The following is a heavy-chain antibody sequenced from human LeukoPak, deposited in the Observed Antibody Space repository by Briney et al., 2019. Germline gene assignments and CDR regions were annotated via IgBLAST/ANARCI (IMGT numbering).Heavy chain of an antibody. V-gene: IGHV4-61*02. CDR1: GGSISSGSYY. CDR3: ARGNDFWSGPDY. Sequence: PSQTLSLTCTVSGGSISSGSYYWSWIRQPAGKGLEWIGRIYTSGSTNYNPSLKSRVTISVDTSKNQFSLKLSSVTAADTAVYYCARGNDFWSGPDYWGQGTLVTVSS. CDR2: IYTSGST. D-gene: IGHD3-3*01. J-gene: IGHJ4*02.